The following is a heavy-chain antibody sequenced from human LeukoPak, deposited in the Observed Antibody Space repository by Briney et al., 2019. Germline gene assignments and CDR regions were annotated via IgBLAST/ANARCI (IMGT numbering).Heavy chain of an antibody. V-gene: IGHV3-30*04. CDR1: GFTFSSYA. CDR2: ISYDGSNK. D-gene: IGHD3-3*01. CDR3: AKGRLMEVWYFDL. Sequence: PGGSLRLSCAASGFTFSSYAMHWVRQAPGKGLEWVAVISYDGSNKYYADSVKGRFTISRDNSKNTLYLQMNSLRAEDTAVYYCAKGRLMEVWYFDLWGRGTLVTVSS. J-gene: IGHJ2*01.